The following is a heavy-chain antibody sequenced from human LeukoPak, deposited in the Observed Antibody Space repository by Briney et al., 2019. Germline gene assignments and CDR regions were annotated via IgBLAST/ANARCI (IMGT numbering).Heavy chain of an antibody. J-gene: IGHJ4*02. CDR2: INSDGSSA. CDR1: GFTFGSYW. V-gene: IGHV3-74*01. Sequence: GGSLRLSCAASGFTFGSYWMHWVRQAPGKGLVWVSRINSDGSSAGYADSVKGRFTISRDNTKNTLYLQMNSLRAEDTAVYYCARDEWKQQLELDYWGQGTLVTVSS. CDR3: ARDEWKQQLELDY. D-gene: IGHD6-13*01.